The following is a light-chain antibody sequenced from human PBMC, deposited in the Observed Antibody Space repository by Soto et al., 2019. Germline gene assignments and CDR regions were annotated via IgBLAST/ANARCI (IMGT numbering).Light chain of an antibody. J-gene: IGKJ2*01. Sequence: EIVLTQSPGTLSLSPGERATLSCRASQSVSSSYLVWYRQKPGQAPRLLIYGASSRATGIPDRFRGSGSGTDCTLTISRLEPEDFAVYYCQQYGTSPRTFGQGTKLEIK. CDR2: GAS. V-gene: IGKV3-20*01. CDR1: QSVSSSY. CDR3: QQYGTSPRT.